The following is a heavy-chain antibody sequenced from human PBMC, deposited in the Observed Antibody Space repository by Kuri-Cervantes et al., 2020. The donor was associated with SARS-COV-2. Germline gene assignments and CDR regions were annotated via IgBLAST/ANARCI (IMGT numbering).Heavy chain of an antibody. J-gene: IGHJ6*03. CDR2: IYYSGST. V-gene: IGHV4-34*01. CDR3: ARGVTVYYYYYMDV. CDR1: DGSFSGYY. Sequence: SETLXLTXAAYDGSFSGYYWGWIRQPPGKGLEWIGSIYYSGSTYYTPSLKSRVTISVDTSKNQFSLKLSSVTAADTAVYYCARGVTVYYYYYMDVWGKGTTVTVSS. D-gene: IGHD2-21*02.